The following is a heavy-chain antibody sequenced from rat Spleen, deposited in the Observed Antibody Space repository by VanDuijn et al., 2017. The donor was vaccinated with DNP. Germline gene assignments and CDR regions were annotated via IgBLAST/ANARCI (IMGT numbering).Heavy chain of an antibody. Sequence: EVRFQESGPGLVKPSESLSLTCSVTGYSITSNYWAWIRKFPGNKMEWMGYISYSGSTGYNPSLKSRISITRDTSKNQFFLQLNSVTTEDTATYYCARGLNYGGYNYYWYFDFWGPGTMVTVSS. CDR2: ISYSGST. CDR1: GYSITSNY. CDR3: ARGLNYGGYNYYWYFDF. V-gene: IGHV3-1*01. J-gene: IGHJ1*01. D-gene: IGHD1-11*01.